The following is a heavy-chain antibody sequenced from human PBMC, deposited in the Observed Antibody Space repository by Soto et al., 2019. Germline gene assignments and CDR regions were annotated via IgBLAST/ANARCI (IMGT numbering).Heavy chain of an antibody. D-gene: IGHD3-10*01. V-gene: IGHV6-1*01. J-gene: IGHJ6*02. CDR1: GDSVSSNSAA. Sequence: PSQTLSLTCAISGDSVSSNSAAWNWIRQSPSRGLEWLGRTYYRSKWYNHYAVSVKSRITVNPDTSKNQFSLQLNSVTPEDTAVYYCALGRATSPRGYYYYYGMDVWGQGTTVTVSS. CDR3: ALGRATSPRGYYYYYGMDV. CDR2: TYYRSKWYN.